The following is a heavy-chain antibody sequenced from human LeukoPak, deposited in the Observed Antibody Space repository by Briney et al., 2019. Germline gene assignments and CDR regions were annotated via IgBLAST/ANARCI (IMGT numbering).Heavy chain of an antibody. D-gene: IGHD2-2*01. CDR1: GFTFSSYS. Sequence: GGSLRLSCAASGFTFSSYSMNWVRQAPGKGLEWVSYISSSSSTIYCADSVKGRFTISRDNAKNSLYLQMNSLRAEDTAVYYCARDHCSSTSCYFFDYWGQGTLVTVSS. V-gene: IGHV3-48*01. CDR3: ARDHCSSTSCYFFDY. J-gene: IGHJ4*02. CDR2: ISSSSSTI.